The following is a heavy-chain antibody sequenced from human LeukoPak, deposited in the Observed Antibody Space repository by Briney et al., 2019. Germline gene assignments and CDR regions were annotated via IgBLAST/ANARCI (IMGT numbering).Heavy chain of an antibody. J-gene: IGHJ6*02. CDR3: ARARAYDVLTEVGFYYYGVDL. CDR2: IFKSGKT. Sequence: PSETLSLTCTVSGGSISSGAYYWTWIRQHPERGLEWIGYIFKSGKTYYNPSLKSRVVISIDTSNNRFSLELSSVTAADRAVYFCARARAYDVLTEVGFYYYGVDLWGRGTTVTV. CDR1: GGSISSGAYY. V-gene: IGHV4-31*03. D-gene: IGHD3-9*01.